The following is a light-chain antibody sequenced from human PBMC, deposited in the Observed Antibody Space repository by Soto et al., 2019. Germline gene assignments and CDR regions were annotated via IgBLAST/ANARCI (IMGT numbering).Light chain of an antibody. CDR2: EVS. CDR1: SSDVGGYNY. V-gene: IGLV2-14*01. J-gene: IGLJ1*01. Sequence: QSVLAQPASVSGSPGQSIAMSCTGTSSDVGGYNYVSWYQQHPGKAPKLLISEVSIRPSGVSDRFSGSKSGNTASLTISGLQTEDEADYYCSSFTSAYTFVFGRGTKVTVL. CDR3: SSFTSAYTFV.